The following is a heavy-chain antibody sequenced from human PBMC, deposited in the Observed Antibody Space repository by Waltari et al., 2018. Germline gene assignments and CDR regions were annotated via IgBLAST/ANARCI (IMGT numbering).Heavy chain of an antibody. Sequence: QVQLQESGPGLVKPSETLSLTCTVSGCSISRYYWSWIRQPPGKGLEWIGYIYTSGSTNYNPSLKSRVTISVDTSKNQFSLKLSSVTAADTAVYYCARDSVIGTKGSGFDPWGQGTLVTVSS. CDR3: ARDSVIGTKGSGFDP. V-gene: IGHV4-4*09. CDR1: GCSISRYY. J-gene: IGHJ5*02. CDR2: IYTSGST. D-gene: IGHD3-10*01.